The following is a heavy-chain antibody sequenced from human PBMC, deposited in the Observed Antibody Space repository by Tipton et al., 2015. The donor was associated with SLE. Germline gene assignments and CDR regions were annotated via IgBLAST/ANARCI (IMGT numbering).Heavy chain of an antibody. CDR2: TNPSGNT. Sequence: LRLSCAVYGGSFSGYSWSWIRQAPGKGLEWIGQTNPSGNTNYNPSLKSRVTITVDTSNNQLSLKLTSVTAADTAVYYCARGAKERITLVRVRPYYFDYWGQGSLVTVSS. CDR1: GGSFSGYS. J-gene: IGHJ4*01. CDR3: ARGAKERITLVRVRPYYFDY. V-gene: IGHV4-34*01. D-gene: IGHD3-10*01.